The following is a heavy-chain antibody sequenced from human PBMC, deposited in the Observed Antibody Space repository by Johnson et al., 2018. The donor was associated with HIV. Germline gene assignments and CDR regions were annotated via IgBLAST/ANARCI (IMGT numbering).Heavy chain of an antibody. Sequence: QVHLVESGGGLERPGRSLRLSCAASGFTFSSYAMHWVRQAPGKGLAWVAVISYDGSNKYYADSVKGRFTISRDNSKNTLYLQMNSLRAEDTAVYYCARDNEDIVLVGAFDIWGQGTMVTVSS. V-gene: IGHV3-30*04. J-gene: IGHJ3*02. CDR1: GFTFSSYA. CDR2: ISYDGSNK. D-gene: IGHD2-8*02. CDR3: ARDNEDIVLVGAFDI.